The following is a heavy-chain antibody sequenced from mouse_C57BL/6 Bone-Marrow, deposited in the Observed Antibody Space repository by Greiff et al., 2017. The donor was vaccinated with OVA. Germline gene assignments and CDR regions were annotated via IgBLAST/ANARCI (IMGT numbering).Heavy chain of an antibody. CDR1: GFTFSDYY. J-gene: IGHJ1*03. CDR3: ARHGGPYGSSYDWYFDV. Sequence: EVMLVESGGGLVQPGGSLKLSCAASGFTFSDYYMYWVRQTPEKRLEWVAYISNGGGSTYYPDTVKGRFTISRDNAKNTLYLQMSRLKSEDTAMYYCARHGGPYGSSYDWYFDVWGTGTTVTVSS. D-gene: IGHD1-1*01. V-gene: IGHV5-12*01. CDR2: ISNGGGST.